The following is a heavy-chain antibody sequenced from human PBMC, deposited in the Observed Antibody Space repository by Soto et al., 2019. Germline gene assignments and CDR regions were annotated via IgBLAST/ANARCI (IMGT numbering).Heavy chain of an antibody. CDR2: ISGSGGST. Sequence: VQLLESGGGLVQPGGSLRLSCAASGFTFSSYAMSWVRQAPGKGLEWVSAISGSGGSTYYADSVKGRFTISRDNSKNTLYLQMNSLRAEDTAVYYCAKVDGYVWGSYRYAHFDYWGQGTLVTVSS. V-gene: IGHV3-23*01. J-gene: IGHJ4*02. D-gene: IGHD3-16*02. CDR1: GFTFSSYA. CDR3: AKVDGYVWGSYRYAHFDY.